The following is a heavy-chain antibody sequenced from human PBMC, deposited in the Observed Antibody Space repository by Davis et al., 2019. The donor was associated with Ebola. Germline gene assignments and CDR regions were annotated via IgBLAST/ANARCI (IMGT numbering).Heavy chain of an antibody. CDR2: IYYSGST. CDR3: SRNTYYYDSSGYDGYFDY. D-gene: IGHD3-22*01. CDR1: GGSISSYY. J-gene: IGHJ4*02. V-gene: IGHV4-59*01. Sequence: SETLSLTCTVSGGSISSYYWSWIRQPPGKGLEWIGYIYYSGSTNYNPSLKSRVTISVDTSKNQFSLKLSSVTAADTAVYYCSRNTYYYDSSGYDGYFDYWGQGTLVTVSS.